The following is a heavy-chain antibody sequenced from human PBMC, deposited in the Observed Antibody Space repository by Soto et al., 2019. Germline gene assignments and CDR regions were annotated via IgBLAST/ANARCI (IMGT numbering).Heavy chain of an antibody. CDR2: ISYDGSNK. CDR1: GFTFSSYA. Sequence: QVQLVESGGGVVQPGRSLRLSCAASGFTFSSYAMHWVRQAPGKGLEWVAVISYDGSNKYYADSVKGRFTISRDNSKNTLYLQMNSLRAEDTRVYYCPFAMDGDYCLDYWGQGTLVTVSS. CDR3: PFAMDGDYCLDY. D-gene: IGHD4-17*01. J-gene: IGHJ4*02. V-gene: IGHV3-30-3*01.